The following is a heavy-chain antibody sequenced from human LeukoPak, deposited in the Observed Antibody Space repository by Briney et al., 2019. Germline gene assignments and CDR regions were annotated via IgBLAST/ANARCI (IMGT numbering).Heavy chain of an antibody. CDR3: ARDTPRSYDSSGYWEYFDY. CDR1: GFTFSSYG. D-gene: IGHD3-22*01. Sequence: GGSLRLSCAASGFTFSSYGMHWVRQAPGKGLEWVAFIRYDGSNKYYADSVKGRFTISRDNSKNTLYLQMNSLRAEDTAVYYCARDTPRSYDSSGYWEYFDYWGQGTLVTVSS. V-gene: IGHV3-30*02. J-gene: IGHJ4*02. CDR2: IRYDGSNK.